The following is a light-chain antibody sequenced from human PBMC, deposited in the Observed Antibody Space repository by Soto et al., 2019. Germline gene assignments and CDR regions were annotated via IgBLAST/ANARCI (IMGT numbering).Light chain of an antibody. Sequence: DIQMTQSPSSLSASVGDRVTVTCRASPAISNYLAWFQQKPGIVPKSLIYAASGLQSGVPSKFSGSGSGTDLTLTTSSLQPEDVATYYCQQYNSYPLFTFGPGTKVDIK. V-gene: IGKV1-16*02. CDR1: PAISNY. J-gene: IGKJ3*01. CDR2: AAS. CDR3: QQYNSYPLFT.